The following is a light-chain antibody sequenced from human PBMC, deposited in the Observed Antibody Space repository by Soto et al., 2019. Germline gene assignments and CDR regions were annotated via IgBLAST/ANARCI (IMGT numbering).Light chain of an antibody. Sequence: AIQMTQSPSSLSASVGARVTITCRASQGIRNALGWYQQKPGKAPKLLIYAASSLQSGVPSRFSGSGSGTDFTLNISSLQPEDFATYYCLQDYNYPWTFGQGTKVEIK. CDR3: LQDYNYPWT. V-gene: IGKV1-6*01. CDR2: AAS. J-gene: IGKJ1*01. CDR1: QGIRNA.